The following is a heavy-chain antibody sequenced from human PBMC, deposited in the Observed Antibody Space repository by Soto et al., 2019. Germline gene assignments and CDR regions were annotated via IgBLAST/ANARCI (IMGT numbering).Heavy chain of an antibody. D-gene: IGHD6-13*01. CDR3: ARTSSWHNLYFDL. CDR1: GYSFISYW. J-gene: IGHJ2*01. Sequence: EVQLVQSGAEVKKPGESLKISCKGSGYSFISYWIGWVRQMPGKGLEWMGIIYPGDSDTRYSPSFQGQVTISADKSISSAYLQWSSLKASDTAMYYCARTSSWHNLYFDLWGRGTLVTVSS. CDR2: IYPGDSDT. V-gene: IGHV5-51*03.